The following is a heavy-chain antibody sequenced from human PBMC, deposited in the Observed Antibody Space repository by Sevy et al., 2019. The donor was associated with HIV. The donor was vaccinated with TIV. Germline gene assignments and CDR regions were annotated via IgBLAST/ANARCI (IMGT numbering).Heavy chain of an antibody. CDR3: ARVVAYCSGGSCFPGYYYGMDV. D-gene: IGHD2-15*01. Sequence: GGSLRLSCAASGFTFSSYNMNWVRQAPGKGLEWVSSISSSSNYIYYADSMKGRFTISRDNAKNSLYLQMSSLRAEDRAVYYCARVVAYCSGGSCFPGYYYGMDVWGQGTTVTVSS. CDR2: ISSSSNYI. J-gene: IGHJ6*02. V-gene: IGHV3-21*01. CDR1: GFTFSSYN.